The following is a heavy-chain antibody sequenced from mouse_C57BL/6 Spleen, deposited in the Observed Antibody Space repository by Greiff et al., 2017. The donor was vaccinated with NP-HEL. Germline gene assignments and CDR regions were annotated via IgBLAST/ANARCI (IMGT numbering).Heavy chain of an antibody. Sequence: VQLQQSGAELVRPGASVKLSCKASGYTFTDYYINWVKQRPGQGLEWIARIYPGSGNTYYNEKFKGKATLTAEKSSSTAYMQLSSLTSEDSAVYFCARPYYSPMDYWGQGTSVTVSS. V-gene: IGHV1-76*01. CDR3: ARPYYSPMDY. CDR1: GYTFTDYY. CDR2: IYPGSGNT. D-gene: IGHD2-12*01. J-gene: IGHJ4*01.